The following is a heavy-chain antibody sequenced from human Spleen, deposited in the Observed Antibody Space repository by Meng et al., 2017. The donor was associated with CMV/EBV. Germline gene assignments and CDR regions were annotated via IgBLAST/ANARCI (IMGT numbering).Heavy chain of an antibody. D-gene: IGHD1-1*01. J-gene: IGHJ4*02. Sequence: QVQLQESGPGLVKPSGTLSLTCTVSGDSISSDICWSWVRPPPGKGLEWIGEVYHRGDTNYNPSLKSRVVISVDRSKNQFSLNLSSVTAADTAVYYCGRDQGRQLINHWGQGTLVTVSS. CDR1: GDSISSDIC. CDR2: VYHRGDT. V-gene: IGHV4-4*02. CDR3: GRDQGRQLINH.